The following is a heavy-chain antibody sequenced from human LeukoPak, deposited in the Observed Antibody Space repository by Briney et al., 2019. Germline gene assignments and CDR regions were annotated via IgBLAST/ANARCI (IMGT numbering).Heavy chain of an antibody. CDR3: ARHRVGATGWYYYYYMDV. CDR1: GGSFSGYY. D-gene: IGHD1-26*01. V-gene: IGHV4-34*01. Sequence: PSETLSLTCAVYGGSFSGYYWSWIRQPPGKGLEWIGEINHSGSTNYNPSLKSRVTTSVDTFKNQFSLKLSSVTAADTAVYYCARHRVGATGWYYYYYMDVWGKGTTVTVSS. CDR2: INHSGST. J-gene: IGHJ6*03.